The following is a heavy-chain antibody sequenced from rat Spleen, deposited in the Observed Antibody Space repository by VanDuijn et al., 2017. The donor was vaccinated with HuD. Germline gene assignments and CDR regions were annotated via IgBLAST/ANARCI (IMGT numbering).Heavy chain of an antibody. V-gene: IGHV5-29*01. D-gene: IGHD2-2*01. Sequence: EVQLVESGGGLVQPGRSLKLSCAASGFTFSDYGVAWVRQAPTKGLEWVATISYGDSSGHSSTYYRDSVKGRFIISRDNAKSTLYLQRDSLRSEDTATYYCAGAGYLRDLYFYCWGLGTMVAVS. CDR3: AGAGYLRDLYFYC. CDR1: GFTFSDYG. CDR2: ISYGDSSGHSST. J-gene: IGHJ1*01.